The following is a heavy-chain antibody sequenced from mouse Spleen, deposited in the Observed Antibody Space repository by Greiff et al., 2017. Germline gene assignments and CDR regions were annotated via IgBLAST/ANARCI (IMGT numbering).Heavy chain of an antibody. CDR3: ARNYGSSYGYWYFDV. Sequence: EVKLQESGPGLAKPSQTLSLTCSVTGYSITSDYWNWIRKFPGNKLEYMGYISYSGSTYYNPSLKSRISITRDTSKNQYYLQLNSVTTEDTATYYCARNYGSSYGYWYFDVWGTGTTVTVSS. CDR1: GYSITSDY. J-gene: IGHJ1*03. D-gene: IGHD1-1*01. CDR2: ISYSGST. V-gene: IGHV3-8*01.